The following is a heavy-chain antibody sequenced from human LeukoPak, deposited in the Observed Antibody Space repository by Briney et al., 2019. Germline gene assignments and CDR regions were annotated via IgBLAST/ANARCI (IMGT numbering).Heavy chain of an antibody. CDR3: ASDIEMATIRGRDY. Sequence: SETLSLTCTVSGGSISSSSYYWGWIRQPPGKGLEWIGSIYYSGSTYYNPSLKSRVTISVDTSKNQFSLKLSSVTAADTAVYYCASDIEMATIRGRDYWGQGTLVTVSS. D-gene: IGHD5-24*01. CDR1: GGSISSSSYY. CDR2: IYYSGST. V-gene: IGHV4-39*01. J-gene: IGHJ4*02.